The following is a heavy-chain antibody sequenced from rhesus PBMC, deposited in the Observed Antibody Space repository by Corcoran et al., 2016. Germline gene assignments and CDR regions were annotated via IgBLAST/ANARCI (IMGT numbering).Heavy chain of an antibody. D-gene: IGHD6-13*01. CDR1: GFTFSAYG. CDR3: AKEGAAGYWYFDL. CDR2: ISNGGGST. J-gene: IGHJ2*01. V-gene: IGHV3S5*01. Sequence: EVQLVESGGGLVQPGGSLRLSCAASGFTFSAYGMSWVRQAPGKGLEWVSYISNGGGSTYYAESVRCRFTISRDNSKNTLSLQMNSLRLEDTAVYYCAKEGAAGYWYFDLWGPGTPITISS.